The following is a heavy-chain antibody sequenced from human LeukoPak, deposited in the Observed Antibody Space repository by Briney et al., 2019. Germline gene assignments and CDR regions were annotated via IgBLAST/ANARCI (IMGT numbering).Heavy chain of an antibody. J-gene: IGHJ5*02. CDR2: IKSKTDGGTT. CDR3: TTEYCSGGSCYSAFSPSTFDP. Sequence: PGGSLRLSCAASGFTFSNAWMSWVRQAPGEGLEWVGRIKSKTDGGTTDYAAPVKGRFTISRDDSKNTLYLQMNSLKTEDTAVYYCTTEYCSGGSCYSAFSPSTFDPWGQGTLVTVSS. V-gene: IGHV3-15*01. CDR1: GFTFSNAW. D-gene: IGHD2-15*01.